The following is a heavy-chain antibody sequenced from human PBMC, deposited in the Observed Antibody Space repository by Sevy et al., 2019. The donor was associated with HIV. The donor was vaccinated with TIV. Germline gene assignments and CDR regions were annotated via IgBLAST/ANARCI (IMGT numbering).Heavy chain of an antibody. CDR3: AKDRIWELGDAFDI. CDR2: LSGNGGST. V-gene: IGHV3-23*01. J-gene: IGHJ3*02. CDR1: GFAFSSHA. Sequence: GGSLRLSCTASGFAFSSHALSWVRQAPGKGLEWVSGLSGNGGSTNYADSVKGRFALSRDNSKNTLYLQMNNLRAEDTAIYFCAKDRIWELGDAFDIWGQGTMVTVSS. D-gene: IGHD1-7*01.